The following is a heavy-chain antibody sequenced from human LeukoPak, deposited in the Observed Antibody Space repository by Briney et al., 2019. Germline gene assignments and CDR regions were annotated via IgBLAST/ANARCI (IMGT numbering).Heavy chain of an antibody. CDR3: NTIFGVVKRLDY. D-gene: IGHD3-3*01. J-gene: IGHJ4*02. CDR2: ISSSSTYI. V-gene: IGHV3-21*01. Sequence: GGSLRLSCAAPGFTFSSYTMNWVRQAPGEGLEWVSSISSSSTYIYYADSVKGRITISRDNANNSLYLQMNRLRAEDTAVYFCNTIFGVVKRLDYWGQGTLVTVSS. CDR1: GFTFSSYT.